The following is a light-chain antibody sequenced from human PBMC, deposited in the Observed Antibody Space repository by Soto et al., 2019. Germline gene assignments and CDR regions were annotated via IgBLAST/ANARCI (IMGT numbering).Light chain of an antibody. V-gene: IGLV2-8*01. J-gene: IGLJ1*01. Sequence: QSVLTQPPSASGSPGQSVTISCTGTSSDVGRYNYISWYQQRPGKAPKLIIYEVSKRPSGVPDRLSGFKYGNTASLTVSGLQAEDEADYYCSSYAGNSRYVFGNGTKVTV. CDR3: SSYAGNSRYV. CDR2: EVS. CDR1: SSDVGRYNY.